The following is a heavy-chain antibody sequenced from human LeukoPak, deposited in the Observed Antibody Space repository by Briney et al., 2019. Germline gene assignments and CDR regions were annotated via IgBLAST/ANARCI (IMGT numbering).Heavy chain of an antibody. CDR2: IWYDGSNK. Sequence: GRSLRLFCAASGFTFSSYCMHWVRQAPGKGLEWVAVIWYDGSNKYYADSVKGRFTISRDNSKNTLYLQMNSLRAEDTAVYYCAKDLGYCSGGSCQIGNYWGQGTLVTVSS. J-gene: IGHJ4*02. D-gene: IGHD2-15*01. V-gene: IGHV3-33*06. CDR3: AKDLGYCSGGSCQIGNY. CDR1: GFTFSSYC.